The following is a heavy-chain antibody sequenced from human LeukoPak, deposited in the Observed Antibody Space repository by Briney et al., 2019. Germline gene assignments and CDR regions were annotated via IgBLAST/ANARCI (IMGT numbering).Heavy chain of an antibody. J-gene: IGHJ3*02. CDR2: KSYDGSNK. V-gene: IGHV3-30-3*01. D-gene: IGHD1-7*01. Sequence: SGGSLRLSCAASGFTFSSYAMHWVRQAPGKGLEWVAVKSYDGSNKYYADSVKGRFTISRDNSKNTLYLQMNSLRAEDTAVYYCSNWNYTWSAFDIWGQGTMVTVSS. CDR3: SNWNYTWSAFDI. CDR1: GFTFSSYA.